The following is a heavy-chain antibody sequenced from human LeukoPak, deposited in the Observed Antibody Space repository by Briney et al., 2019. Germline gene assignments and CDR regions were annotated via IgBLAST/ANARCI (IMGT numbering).Heavy chain of an antibody. CDR2: ISGSGGST. V-gene: IGHV3-23*01. J-gene: IGHJ4*02. CDR1: GFTFSSYA. CDR3: ARDPSGSYYGPYYFDY. D-gene: IGHD1-26*01. Sequence: PGGSLRLSCAASGFTFSSYAMSWVRQAPRKGLEWVSAISGSGGSTHYADSVKGRFTISRDNAKNSLYLQMNSLRAEDTAVYYCARDPSGSYYGPYYFDYWGQGTLVTVSS.